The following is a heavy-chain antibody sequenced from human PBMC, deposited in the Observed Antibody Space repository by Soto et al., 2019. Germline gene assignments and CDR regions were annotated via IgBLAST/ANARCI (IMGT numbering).Heavy chain of an antibody. Sequence: QVQLVESGGGVVQPGRSLRLSCAASGFTFSSYAMHWVRQAPGKGLEWVAVISYDGSNKYYADSVKGRFTISRDNSKNTLYLQMNSLRAEDTAVYYCARDSRYCSGGSCYSGYLQHWGQGTLVTVSS. CDR3: ARDSRYCSGGSCYSGYLQH. J-gene: IGHJ1*01. CDR2: ISYDGSNK. CDR1: GFTFSSYA. V-gene: IGHV3-30-3*01. D-gene: IGHD2-15*01.